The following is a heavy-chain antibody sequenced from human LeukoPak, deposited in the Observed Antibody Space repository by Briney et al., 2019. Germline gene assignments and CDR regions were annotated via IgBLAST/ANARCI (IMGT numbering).Heavy chain of an antibody. CDR3: ARLLRLVTIVRGVINHFDY. J-gene: IGHJ4*02. CDR1: GGSISSSSYY. CDR2: IYYSGST. V-gene: IGHV4-39*01. D-gene: IGHD3-10*01. Sequence: PSETLSLTCTVSGGSISSSSYYWGWIRQPPGKGLEWIGSIYYSGSTYYNPSLKGRVTISVDTSNNQFSLKLSSVTAADTAVYYCARLLRLVTIVRGVINHFDYWGQGTLVTVSS.